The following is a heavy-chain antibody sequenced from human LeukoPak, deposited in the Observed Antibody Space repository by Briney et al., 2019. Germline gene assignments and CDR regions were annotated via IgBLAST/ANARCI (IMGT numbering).Heavy chain of an antibody. Sequence: PGGSLRLSCAASGFTFNSYGMHWVRQAPGKGLEWVAVIWYDGSNKYYADSVKGRFTISRDNSKNTLYLQMNSLRAEDTAVYYCARESPGYSGSYYPLWGQGTLVTVSS. CDR3: ARESPGYSGSYYPL. CDR1: GFTFNSYG. J-gene: IGHJ4*02. CDR2: IWYDGSNK. D-gene: IGHD1-26*01. V-gene: IGHV3-33*01.